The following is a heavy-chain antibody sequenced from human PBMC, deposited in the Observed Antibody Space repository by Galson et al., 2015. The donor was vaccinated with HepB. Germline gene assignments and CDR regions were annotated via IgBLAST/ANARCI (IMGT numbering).Heavy chain of an antibody. J-gene: IGHJ4*02. CDR2: ISDGVGTT. D-gene: IGHD6-13*01. CDR3: AKGYSARWYVGFDY. CDR1: GFTLSNYA. Sequence: SLRLRCAAAGFTLSNYAMSWVRQAPGTGLEWFSAISDGVGTTYYADSVKGRFSISRDKSKNTLYLQMNNLRAEDTAVYYCAKGYSARWYVGFDYWGQGTLVTVSS. V-gene: IGHV3-23*01.